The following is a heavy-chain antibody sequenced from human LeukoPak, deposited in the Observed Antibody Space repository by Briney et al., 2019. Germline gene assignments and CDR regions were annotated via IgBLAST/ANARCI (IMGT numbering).Heavy chain of an antibody. J-gene: IGHJ4*02. D-gene: IGHD5-18*01. CDR2: ISGSGRTI. Sequence: GGSMRLSCAASGFILNNHAMSWVRQAPGKGLQWISVISGSGRTIEYEDSVKGRFTISRDNSKNTLSLQMNSLRVEDTAIYYCAKNVMVKRYIDYWGQETLVTVSS. CDR1: GFILNNHA. V-gene: IGHV3-23*01. CDR3: AKNVMVKRYIDY.